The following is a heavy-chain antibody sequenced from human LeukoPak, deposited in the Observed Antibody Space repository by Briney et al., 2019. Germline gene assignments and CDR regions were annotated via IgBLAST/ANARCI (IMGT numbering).Heavy chain of an antibody. CDR3: ARMRGNLAGYYDSSGYYYLFDY. Sequence: SETLSLTCTVSGGSISSYYWSWIRQPPGKGLEWIGYIYYSGSTYYNPSLKSRVTISVDTSKNQFSLKLSSVTAADTAVYYCARMRGNLAGYYDSSGYYYLFDYWGQGTLVTVSS. D-gene: IGHD3-22*01. J-gene: IGHJ4*02. V-gene: IGHV4-59*12. CDR2: IYYSGST. CDR1: GGSISSYY.